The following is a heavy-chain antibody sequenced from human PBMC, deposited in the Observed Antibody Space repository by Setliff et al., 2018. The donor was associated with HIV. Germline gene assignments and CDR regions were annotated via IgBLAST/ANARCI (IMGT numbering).Heavy chain of an antibody. D-gene: IGHD3-3*01. CDR2: ISHSGSS. V-gene: IGHV4-34*01. CDR3: ARGPGPSFYNFWSGYYTGRAFDI. Sequence: PSETLSLTCAVYGESFSPYYWNWIRQSPGKGLEWIGEISHSGSSNYSPSLESRLTISVDTSKNQVSLKLNSVTAADTALYFCARGPGPSFYNFWSGYYTGRAFDIWGQGTMVTVSS. J-gene: IGHJ3*02. CDR1: GESFSPYY.